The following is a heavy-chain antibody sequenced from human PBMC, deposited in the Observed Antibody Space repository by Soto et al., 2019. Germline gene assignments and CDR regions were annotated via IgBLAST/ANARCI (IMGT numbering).Heavy chain of an antibody. Sequence: QVQLVESGGGVVQPGRSLRLSCAASGFTFSSYGMHWVRQAPGKGLEWVAVIWYDGSNKYYADSVKGRFTISRDNSKNRLYLQLNSLRADGTAVYYCAREGYNYRIGYWGQGTLVTVSS. CDR2: IWYDGSNK. CDR3: AREGYNYRIGY. D-gene: IGHD5-18*01. CDR1: GFTFSSYG. V-gene: IGHV3-33*01. J-gene: IGHJ4*02.